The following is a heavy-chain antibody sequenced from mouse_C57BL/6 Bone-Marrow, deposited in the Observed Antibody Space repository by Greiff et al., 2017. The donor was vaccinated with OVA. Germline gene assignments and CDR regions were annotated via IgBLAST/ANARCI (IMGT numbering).Heavy chain of an antibody. J-gene: IGHJ2*01. V-gene: IGHV14-4*01. D-gene: IGHD2-1*01. Sequence: EVQLQQSGAELVRPGASVKLSCTASGFNIKDDYMHWVKQRPEQGLEWIGWIDPENGDTEYASKFQGTATITADTSSNTAYLQISSLTSEDTAVYYCTSYGNFDYWGQGTTLTVSS. CDR3: TSYGNFDY. CDR1: GFNIKDDY. CDR2: IDPENGDT.